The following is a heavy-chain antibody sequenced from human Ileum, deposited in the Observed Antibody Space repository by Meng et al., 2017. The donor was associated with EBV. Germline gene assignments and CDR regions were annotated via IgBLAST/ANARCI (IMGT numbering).Heavy chain of an antibody. CDR1: GCSVSSGGLH. Sequence: QVQLHEAGPGLVKPSETLSLTCTVSGCSVSSGGLHWRWIRQTPGRGLEWIGKNNDSGNAHNDHAIKSRITISVDTSKCMFSLNLNSVTAADAAVDFCASYCAGRGGSGYWGQGTLVTVSS. J-gene: IGHJ4*02. V-gene: IGHV4-61*08. D-gene: IGHD2-21*01. CDR3: ASYCAGRGGSGY. CDR2: NNDSGNA.